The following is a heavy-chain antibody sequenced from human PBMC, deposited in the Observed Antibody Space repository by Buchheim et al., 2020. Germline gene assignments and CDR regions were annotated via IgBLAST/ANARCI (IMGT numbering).Heavy chain of an antibody. CDR1: GFTFSSYS. CDR2: ISSSSSYI. D-gene: IGHD2-15*01. Sequence: EVQLVESGGGLVKPGGSLRLSCAASGFTFSSYSMNWVRQAPGKGLEWVSSISSSSSYIYYADSVKGRFTISRDNAKKSLYLQMNSMRAEDTALYYCAREGDVVVVAATSYWYFDLWGRGTL. V-gene: IGHV3-21*01. CDR3: AREGDVVVVAATSYWYFDL. J-gene: IGHJ2*01.